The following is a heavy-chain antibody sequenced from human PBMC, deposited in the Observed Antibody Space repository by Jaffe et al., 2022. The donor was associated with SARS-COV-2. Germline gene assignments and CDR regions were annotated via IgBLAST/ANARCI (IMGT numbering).Heavy chain of an antibody. J-gene: IGHJ3*02. Sequence: EVQLLESGGGLVQPGGSLRLSCAASGFTFSSYAMSWVRQAPGKGLEWVSAISGSGGSTYYADSVKGRFTISRDNSKNTLYLQMNSLRAEDTAVYYCAKALGYYDSSGLGEAFDIWGQGTMVTVSS. D-gene: IGHD3-22*01. CDR2: ISGSGGST. V-gene: IGHV3-23*01. CDR3: AKALGYYDSSGLGEAFDI. CDR1: GFTFSSYA.